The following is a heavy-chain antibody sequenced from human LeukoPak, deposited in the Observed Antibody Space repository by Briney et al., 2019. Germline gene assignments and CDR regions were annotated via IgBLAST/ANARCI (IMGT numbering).Heavy chain of an antibody. CDR1: GFTFSIYT. Sequence: KTGGSLRLSCAASGFTFSIYTMNWVRQAPGKGLEWVSSIVPSSSYIYYADSLKGRFTISRDNAKNSLYLQMNSLRAEDTAVYYCARGMYYYGSGGLDYRGQGTLVTVSS. J-gene: IGHJ4*02. CDR3: ARGMYYYGSGGLDY. D-gene: IGHD3-10*01. V-gene: IGHV3-21*01. CDR2: IVPSSSYI.